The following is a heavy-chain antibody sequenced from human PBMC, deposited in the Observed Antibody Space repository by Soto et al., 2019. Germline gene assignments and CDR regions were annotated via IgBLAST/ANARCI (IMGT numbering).Heavy chain of an antibody. J-gene: IGHJ4*02. V-gene: IGHV3-48*02. D-gene: IGHD4-17*01. Sequence: EVQLVESGGGLVQPGGSLRLSSAASGFTFSSYSMNWVRQAPGKGLEWVSYISSSSSTIYYADSVKGRFTISRDNAKNSLYLQMNSLRDEDTAVYYCASLLRWHFDFWGQGTLVTVSS. CDR3: ASLLRWHFDF. CDR2: ISSSSSTI. CDR1: GFTFSSYS.